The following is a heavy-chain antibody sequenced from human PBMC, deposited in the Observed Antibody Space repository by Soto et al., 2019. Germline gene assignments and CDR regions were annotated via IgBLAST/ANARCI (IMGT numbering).Heavy chain of an antibody. V-gene: IGHV3-30-3*01. CDR1: GLTFSSYA. Sequence: GGTLRLSCAASGLTFSSYAMHWVRQAPGKGLEWVAVISYDGSNKYYADSVKGRFTISRDNSKNTLYLQMNSLRAEDTAVYYCAIDGYCSGGSCYSDYCGQGTLVTVSS. D-gene: IGHD2-15*01. J-gene: IGHJ4*02. CDR3: AIDGYCSGGSCYSDY. CDR2: ISYDGSNK.